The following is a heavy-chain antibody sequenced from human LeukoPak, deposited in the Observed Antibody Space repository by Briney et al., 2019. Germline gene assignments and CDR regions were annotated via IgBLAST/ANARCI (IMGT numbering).Heavy chain of an antibody. Sequence: SETLSLTCTVSGGSISSSSYYWGWIRQPPGKGLEWIGSIYYSGSTYYNPSLKSRVTISVDTSKNQFSLKLSSVTAADTAVYYCARRTTQPLKWSWFDPWGQGTLVTVSS. CDR1: GGSISSSSYY. CDR2: IYYSGST. V-gene: IGHV4-39*01. J-gene: IGHJ5*02. D-gene: IGHD2-2*01. CDR3: ARRTTQPLKWSWFDP.